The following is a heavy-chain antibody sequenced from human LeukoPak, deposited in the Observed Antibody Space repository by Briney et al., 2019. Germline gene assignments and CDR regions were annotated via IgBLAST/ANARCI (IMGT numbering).Heavy chain of an antibody. CDR1: GFTFSNSA. CDR3: AKALDACDI. J-gene: IGHJ3*02. Sequence: GGSLRLSCAASGFTFSNSAMSRVRQAPGKGLEWVSAISASSVSTYYADSVKGRFTISRDNSENTLYLQMNSLRAEDTAVYYCAKALDACDIWGQGTMVTVSS. V-gene: IGHV3-23*01. CDR2: ISASSVST.